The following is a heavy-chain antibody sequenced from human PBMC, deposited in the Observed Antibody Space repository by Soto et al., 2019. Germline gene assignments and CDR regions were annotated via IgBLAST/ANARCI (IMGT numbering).Heavy chain of an antibody. CDR1: GYTFTSYY. V-gene: IGHV1-46*03. CDR2: INPSGGST. J-gene: IGHJ4*02. CDR3: ARGGVGGYDFGY. Sequence: QVQLVQSGAEVKKPGASVKVACKASGYTFTSYYMHWVRQAPGQGLEWMGIINPSGGSTSYAQKSQGRVTMTRDTSTSTVYMELSSLRSEDTAVYYCARGGVGGYDFGYWGQGTLVTVSS. D-gene: IGHD5-12*01.